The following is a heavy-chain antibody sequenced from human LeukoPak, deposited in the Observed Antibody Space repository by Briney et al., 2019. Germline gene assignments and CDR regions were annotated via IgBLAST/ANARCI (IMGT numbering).Heavy chain of an antibody. D-gene: IGHD6-13*01. CDR1: GFTFSSYA. V-gene: IGHV3-23*01. Sequence: GGSLRLSCAASGFTFSSYAMSWVRQAPGKGLEWVSAISGSGGGTYYADSVKGRFTISRDNSKNTLYLQMNSLRAEDTAVYYCARDPIYAGSSSLAPSPFDYWGQGTLVAVSS. J-gene: IGHJ4*02. CDR2: ISGSGGGT. CDR3: ARDPIYAGSSSLAPSPFDY.